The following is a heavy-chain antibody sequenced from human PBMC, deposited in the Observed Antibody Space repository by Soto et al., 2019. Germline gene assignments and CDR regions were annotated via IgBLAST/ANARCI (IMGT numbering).Heavy chain of an antibody. CDR1: GFTFSSYA. CDR2: ISYDGSNK. CDR3: ARDCEYSGSSIPTNFDY. D-gene: IGHD1-26*01. Sequence: QVQLVESGGGVVQPGRSLRLSCAASGFTFSSYAMHWVRQAPGKGLEWVAGISYDGSNKYYADSVKGRFTISRDNSKNTLYLQMNSLRAEDTAVYYCARDCEYSGSSIPTNFDYWGQGTLVTVSS. J-gene: IGHJ4*02. V-gene: IGHV3-30-3*01.